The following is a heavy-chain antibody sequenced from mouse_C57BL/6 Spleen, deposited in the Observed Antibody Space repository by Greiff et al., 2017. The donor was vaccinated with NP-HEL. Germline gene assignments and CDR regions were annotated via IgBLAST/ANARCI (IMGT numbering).Heavy chain of an antibody. CDR2: IWSGGST. CDR1: GFSLTSYG. J-gene: IGHJ2*01. V-gene: IGHV2-2*01. Sequence: VQLQQSGPGLVQPSQSLSITCTVSGFSLTSYGVHWVRQSPGKGLEWLGVIWSGGSTDYNAAFISRLSISKDNSKSQVFFKMNSLQADDTAIYYCASNYYGSSNYFDYWGQGTTLTVSS. D-gene: IGHD1-1*01. CDR3: ASNYYGSSNYFDY.